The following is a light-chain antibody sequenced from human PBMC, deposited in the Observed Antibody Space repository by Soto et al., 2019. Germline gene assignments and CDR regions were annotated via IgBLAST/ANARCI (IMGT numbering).Light chain of an antibody. CDR2: SNN. V-gene: IGLV1-44*01. Sequence: QSVLTQPPSASGTPGQRVTISCSGSSSKIGSNTVNWYQQLPGTAPKLLIYSNNQRPSGVPDRFSGSKSGTSASLAISGLQSEDEADYYCAAWDDSLNGVVFCGGTKLTVL. J-gene: IGLJ2*01. CDR1: SSKIGSNT. CDR3: AAWDDSLNGVV.